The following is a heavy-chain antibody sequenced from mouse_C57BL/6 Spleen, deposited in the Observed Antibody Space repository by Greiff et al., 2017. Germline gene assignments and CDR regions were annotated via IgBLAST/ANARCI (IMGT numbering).Heavy chain of an antibody. CDR1: GYTFTSYG. Sequence: QVQLQQPGAELARPGASVKLSCKASGYTFTSYGISWVKQRTGQGLEWIGEIYPRSGNTYYNEKFKGKATLTADKSSSTAYMELRSLTSEDSAVYFCARDYYGSSSYYFDDWGQGTTLTVSS. V-gene: IGHV1-81*01. CDR3: ARDYYGSSSYYFDD. CDR2: IYPRSGNT. J-gene: IGHJ2*01. D-gene: IGHD1-1*01.